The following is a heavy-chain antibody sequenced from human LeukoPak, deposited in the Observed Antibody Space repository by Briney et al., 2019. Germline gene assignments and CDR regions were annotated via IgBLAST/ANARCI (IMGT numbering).Heavy chain of an antibody. CDR2: IYYSGST. D-gene: IGHD3-9*01. J-gene: IGHJ3*02. CDR3: ASLGRGYDILPVYYGDAFDI. V-gene: IGHV4-39*01. Sequence: SETLSLTCTVSGGSISSSSYYWGWIRQPPGKGLEWIGSIYYSGSTYYNPSLKSRVTISVDTSKNQFSLKLSSVTAADTAVYYCASLGRGYDILPVYYGDAFDIWAQGTMVTV. CDR1: GGSISSSSYY.